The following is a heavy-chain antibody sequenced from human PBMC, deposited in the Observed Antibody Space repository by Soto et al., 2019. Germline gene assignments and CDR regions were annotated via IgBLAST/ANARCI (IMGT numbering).Heavy chain of an antibody. CDR1: GYTFTAYG. V-gene: IGHV1-18*01. Sequence: ASVKVSCKTSGYTFTAYGLAWLRQAPGQRPEWTGWVGTNNDNTNYAEKFQGRATMTTDTSTATTYMELRSLRSDDTAVYYCARELNTDSSAYYSFAYWGQGTLVTVSS. J-gene: IGHJ4*02. CDR3: ARELNTDSSAYYSFAY. D-gene: IGHD3-22*01. CDR2: VGTNNDNT.